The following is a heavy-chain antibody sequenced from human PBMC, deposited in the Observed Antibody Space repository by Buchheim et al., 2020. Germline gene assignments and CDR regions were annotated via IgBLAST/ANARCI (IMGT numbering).Heavy chain of an antibody. Sequence: QVQLQESGPGLVKPSQTLSLTCNVTSGSISSSDYYWSWIRQPPGKALEYIGNIHSTESAYYNPSLKSRVTISKDTSRNQFSLNLNSVTAADTAVYYCVREGRGYSGYDYDYWGPGIL. CDR1: SGSISSSDYY. CDR2: IHSTESA. V-gene: IGHV4-30-4*01. J-gene: IGHJ4*02. CDR3: VREGRGYSGYDYDY. D-gene: IGHD5-12*01.